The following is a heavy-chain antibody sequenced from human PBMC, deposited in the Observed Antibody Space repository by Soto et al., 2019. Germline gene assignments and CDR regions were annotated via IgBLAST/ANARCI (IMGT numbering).Heavy chain of an antibody. CDR1: GYKVSTWHNFTSYW. V-gene: IGHV5-51*01. CDR3: ARDLGLDLTGYYNYHYYGMDV. CDR2: IYPGDSDT. Sequence: GESLKISCMGSGYKVSTWHNFTSYWIAWVRKMPGEGLEWMGIIYPGDSDTRYSPSFQGQVTISADKSINSVYLQWSSLKASDTATYYCARDLGLDLTGYYNYHYYGMDVWGQGTTVTVSS. D-gene: IGHD3-9*01. J-gene: IGHJ6*02.